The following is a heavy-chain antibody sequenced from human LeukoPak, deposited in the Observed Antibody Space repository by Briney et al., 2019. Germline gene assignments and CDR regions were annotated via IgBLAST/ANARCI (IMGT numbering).Heavy chain of an antibody. CDR3: ALAAYYDSSGRGYYYYYYMDV. D-gene: IGHD3-22*01. CDR1: GGTFSSYA. J-gene: IGHJ6*03. CDR2: IIPIFGTA. Sequence: ASVKVSCKASGGTFSSYAISWVRQAPGQGLEWMGGIIPIFGTANYAQKFQGRVTITTDESTSTAYMELSSLRSEDTAVYYCALAAYYDSSGRGYYYYYYMDVWGKGTTVTVSS. V-gene: IGHV1-69*05.